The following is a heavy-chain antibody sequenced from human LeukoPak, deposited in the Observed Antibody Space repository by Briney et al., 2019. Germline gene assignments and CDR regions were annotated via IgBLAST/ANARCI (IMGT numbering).Heavy chain of an antibody. CDR1: GGSISSYY. CDR3: ARVSRRYSSGWYPLYYFDN. CDR2: IYYSGST. V-gene: IGHV4-59*01. D-gene: IGHD6-19*01. J-gene: IGHJ4*02. Sequence: PSETLSLTCTVSGGSISSYYWSWIWQPPGKGLEWIGYIYYSGSTNYNPSLKSRVTISVDTSKNQFSLKLSSVTAADTAVYYCARVSRRYSSGWYPLYYFDNWGQGTLVTVSS.